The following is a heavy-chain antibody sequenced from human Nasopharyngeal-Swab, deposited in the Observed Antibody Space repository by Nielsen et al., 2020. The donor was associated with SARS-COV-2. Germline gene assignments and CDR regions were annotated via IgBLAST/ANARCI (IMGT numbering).Heavy chain of an antibody. CDR2: ISYDGSNK. V-gene: IGHV3-30*18. J-gene: IGHJ4*02. D-gene: IGHD7-27*01. CDR1: GFTFSSYG. CDR3: AKGWGGIYYFDY. Sequence: GSLRLSCAASGFTFSSYGMHWVRQAPGKGLEWVAVISYDGSNKYYADSVKGRFTIPRDNSKNTLYLQMNSLRAEDTAVYYCAKGWGGIYYFDYWGQGTLVTVSS.